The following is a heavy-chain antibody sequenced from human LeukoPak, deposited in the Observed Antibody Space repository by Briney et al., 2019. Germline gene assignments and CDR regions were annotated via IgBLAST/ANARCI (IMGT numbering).Heavy chain of an antibody. D-gene: IGHD1-26*01. Sequence: PSETLSLTCTVSGGSVSTGTYYWSWIRQPPGKGLEWIAYIYYSGSTNYSPSLMSRVTISVDTSKNQFSLKLRSVTAADTAVYYCARDLWELQSAFDLWGQGTMVTVSS. CDR2: IYYSGST. CDR3: ARDLWELQSAFDL. CDR1: GGSVSTGTYY. V-gene: IGHV4-61*01. J-gene: IGHJ3*01.